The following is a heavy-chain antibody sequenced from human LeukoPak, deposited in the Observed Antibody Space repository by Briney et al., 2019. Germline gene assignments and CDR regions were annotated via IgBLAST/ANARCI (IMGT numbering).Heavy chain of an antibody. D-gene: IGHD3-3*01. CDR2: INAGNGNT. Sequence: ASVKVSCKASGYTFTSYAMHWVRQAPGQRLEWMGWINAGNGNTKYSQKFQGRVTITRDTSASTAYMELSSLRSEDTAVYYCARVGDFWSGYYVLFGNWFDPWGQGTLVTVSS. CDR3: ARVGDFWSGYYVLFGNWFDP. CDR1: GYTFTSYA. V-gene: IGHV1-3*01. J-gene: IGHJ5*02.